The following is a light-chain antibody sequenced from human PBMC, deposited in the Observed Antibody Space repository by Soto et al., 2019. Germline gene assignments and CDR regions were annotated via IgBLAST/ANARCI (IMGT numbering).Light chain of an antibody. Sequence: EIQMTQSPSAMSASVGDRVNITCRASQGIRTYLAWFQQKPGKVPKRLIYSASSVQSGVPSRFRGSGSGTEFTLTISSLQPEDVATYYCLQSNNYPGTFGQGTKVQI. CDR2: SAS. CDR3: LQSNNYPGT. J-gene: IGKJ1*01. V-gene: IGKV1-17*03. CDR1: QGIRTY.